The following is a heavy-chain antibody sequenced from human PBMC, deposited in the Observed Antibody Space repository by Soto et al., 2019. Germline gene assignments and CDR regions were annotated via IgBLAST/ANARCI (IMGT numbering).Heavy chain of an antibody. D-gene: IGHD5-12*01. CDR3: ARIGLATTQVDY. CDR1: GGSISSSSYY. V-gene: IGHV4-39*01. Sequence: QLQLQESGPGLVKPSETLSLTCTVSGGSISSSSYYWGWIRQPPGKGLEWIGSIYYSGSTYYNPSLKSRVPISVYTSKNQFSLNRSFVHAAHTAVYYCARIGLATTQVDYWCQGTLVTVSS. CDR2: IYYSGST. J-gene: IGHJ4*02.